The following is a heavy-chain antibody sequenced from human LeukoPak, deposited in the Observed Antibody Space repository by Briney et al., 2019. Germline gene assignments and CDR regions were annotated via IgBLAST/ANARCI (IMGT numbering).Heavy chain of an antibody. V-gene: IGHV4-59*11. CDR1: GGSISSQY. Sequence: SETLSLTCTVSGGSISSQYWSWIRQPPGKGLEWIGYIYYSGSTNYNPSLKSRVTISVDTSKNQFSLKLSSVTAADTAVYYCAKYHRDDSGRYVFDYWGQGTVVTVSS. CDR3: AKYHRDDSGRYVFDY. D-gene: IGHD3-22*01. CDR2: IYYSGST. J-gene: IGHJ4*02.